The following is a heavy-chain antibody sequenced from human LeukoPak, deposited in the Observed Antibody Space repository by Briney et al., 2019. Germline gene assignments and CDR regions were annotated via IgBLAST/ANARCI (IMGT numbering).Heavy chain of an antibody. Sequence: SETLSLTCAVYGGSFSGYYWSWIRQPPGKGLEWIGEINHSGSTNYNPSLKSRVTISVDTSKNQFSLKLSSVTAADTAVYYCAGLDHRRFYDSSGQIDYWGQGTLVTVSS. CDR1: GGSFSGYY. CDR2: INHSGST. D-gene: IGHD3-22*01. J-gene: IGHJ4*02. CDR3: AGLDHRRFYDSSGQIDY. V-gene: IGHV4-34*01.